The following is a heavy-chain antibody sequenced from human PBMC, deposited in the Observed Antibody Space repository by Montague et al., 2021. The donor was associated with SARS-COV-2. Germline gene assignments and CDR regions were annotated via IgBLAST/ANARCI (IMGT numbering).Heavy chain of an antibody. CDR2: ISGSGDLT. D-gene: IGHD3-3*01. V-gene: IGHV3-23*01. CDR3: AKEPSGITRFYP. CDR1: GFTFSTYA. J-gene: IGHJ5*02. Sequence: SLRLSCAASGFTFSTYAMSWVRQAPGKGLEWVSAISGSGDLTYYAESVKGRFTISRDNSKNTLYLQMNSLRAEDTAVYYCAKEPSGITRFYPWGQGTLVTVSS.